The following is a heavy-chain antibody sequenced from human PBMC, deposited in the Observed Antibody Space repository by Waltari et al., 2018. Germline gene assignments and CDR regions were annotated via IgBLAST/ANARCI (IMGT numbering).Heavy chain of an antibody. CDR1: GSTFSPYA. V-gene: IGHV3-23*01. J-gene: IGHJ4*02. Sequence: EVQVLESGGGLVQRGGSLGLSCAAYGSTFSPYAIAWVRPAPGKGLEWLSAINDAGGWTSHADSVRGRFTISRDNSKNILYLQMNDLRVEDTAIYYCAKYANPSSYLDYWGQGTLVTVSS. CDR3: AKYANPSSYLDY. CDR2: INDAGGWT. D-gene: IGHD6-6*01.